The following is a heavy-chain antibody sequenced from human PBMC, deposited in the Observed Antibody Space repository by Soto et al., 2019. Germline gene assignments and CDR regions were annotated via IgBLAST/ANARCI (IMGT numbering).Heavy chain of an antibody. D-gene: IGHD6-19*01. Sequence: PSETLSLTCTVSGGSINTYYWSWIRQPPGKGLEWIGYIYYSGSTNYNPSLKSRVTISVDTSKNQFSLKLSSVTAADTAVYYCARGDLLYSSLRFQHWGQGTLVTVSS. CDR3: ARGDLLYSSLRFQH. CDR2: IYYSGST. V-gene: IGHV4-59*01. J-gene: IGHJ1*01. CDR1: GGSINTYY.